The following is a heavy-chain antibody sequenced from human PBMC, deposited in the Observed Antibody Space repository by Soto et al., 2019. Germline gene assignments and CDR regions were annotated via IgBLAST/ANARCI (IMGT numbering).Heavy chain of an antibody. Sequence: ASVKVSCKASNDSLSSHFIHWVRQAPGQGLEWMGWISGYSSNTKYAQNFQGRVTMTTDTSTSTAYMELRSLRSDDTAVYYCARDREYYYDSSGNYYYHYAMDVWGQGTTVTVSS. D-gene: IGHD3-22*01. CDR1: NDSLSSHF. CDR3: ARDREYYYDSSGNYYYHYAMDV. J-gene: IGHJ6*02. CDR2: ISGYSSNT. V-gene: IGHV1-18*04.